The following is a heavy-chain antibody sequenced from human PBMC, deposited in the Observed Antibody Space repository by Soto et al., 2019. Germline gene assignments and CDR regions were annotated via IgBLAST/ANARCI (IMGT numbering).Heavy chain of an antibody. Sequence: QVQLVQSGAEVKRPGSSVKFSCKASGDTFNFYSINWVRQAPGLGLEWMGRVNPIVSMSNYAQKFQRRVTMTADKSTSTAYMELSSLRSEDTAIYYCATSYGSGYRAFDYWGQGALFTVSS. CDR1: GDTFNFYS. J-gene: IGHJ4*02. D-gene: IGHD3-10*01. V-gene: IGHV1-69*02. CDR2: VNPIVSMS. CDR3: ATSYGSGYRAFDY.